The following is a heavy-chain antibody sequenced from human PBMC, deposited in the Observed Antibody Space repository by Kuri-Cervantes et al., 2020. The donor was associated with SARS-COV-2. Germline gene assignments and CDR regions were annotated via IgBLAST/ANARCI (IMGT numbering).Heavy chain of an antibody. Sequence: LSLTCAASGFTVSSNHMSWVRQAPGKGLEWVAVISYDGSNKYYADSVKGRFTISRDNSKNTLYLQMNSLRAEDTAVYYCARDSSDSSGYLDYWGQGTLVTVSS. V-gene: IGHV3-30-3*01. D-gene: IGHD3-22*01. J-gene: IGHJ4*02. CDR1: GFTVSSNH. CDR3: ARDSSDSSGYLDY. CDR2: ISYDGSNK.